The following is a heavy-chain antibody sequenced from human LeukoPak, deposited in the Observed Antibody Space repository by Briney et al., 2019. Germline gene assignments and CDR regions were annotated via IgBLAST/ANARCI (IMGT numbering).Heavy chain of an antibody. V-gene: IGHV3-23*01. Sequence: GGSLRLSCAASGFTFSSYAMSWVRQAPGKGLEWVSAISGSGGSTYYADSVKGRFTISRDNSKNTLYLQMNSLRAEDPAVYYCAKDLDWDIVVVPAAFDYWGQGTLVTVSS. CDR3: AKDLDWDIVVVPAAFDY. J-gene: IGHJ4*02. CDR2: ISGSGGST. D-gene: IGHD2-2*01. CDR1: GFTFSSYA.